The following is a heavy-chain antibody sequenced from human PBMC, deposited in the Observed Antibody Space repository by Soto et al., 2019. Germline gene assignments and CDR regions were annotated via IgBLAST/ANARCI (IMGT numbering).Heavy chain of an antibody. V-gene: IGHV3-33*01. CDR2: IWSDGNRK. Sequence: QVQLVESGGGAVQPGRSLRLSCAASGFTLSDYGMHWVRQAPDKGLEWVAVIWSDGNRKYYADSVKGRFTISRDNPDNTLLLEMNSLTADDTAVYYCVRGGKTAGGFDVWGQGTMVTVSS. CDR1: GFTLSDYG. CDR3: VRGGKTAGGFDV. J-gene: IGHJ3*01. D-gene: IGHD2-15*01.